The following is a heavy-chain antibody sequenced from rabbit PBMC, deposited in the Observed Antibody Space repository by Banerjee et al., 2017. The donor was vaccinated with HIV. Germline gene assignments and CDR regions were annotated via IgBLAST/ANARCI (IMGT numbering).Heavy chain of an antibody. J-gene: IGHJ6*01. D-gene: IGHD6-1*01. V-gene: IGHV1S45*01. CDR1: GFSFSSSYW. CDR2: IYAGSSGST. Sequence: QEQLEESGGDLVQPEGSLTLTCTASGFSFSSSYWICWVRQAPGKGLEWIACIYAGSSGSTYYASWAKGRVTISKTSSTTVTLQMTSLTAADTATYFCARDGYGGYGWDLWGPGTLVTVS. CDR3: ARDGYGGYGWDL.